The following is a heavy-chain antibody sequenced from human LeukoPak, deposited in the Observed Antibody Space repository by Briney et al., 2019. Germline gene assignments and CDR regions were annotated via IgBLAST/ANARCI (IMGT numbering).Heavy chain of an antibody. Sequence: SETLSLTCTVSGGSISSGDYYWSWIRQPPGKGLEWIGYIYYSGSTYYNPSLKSRVTISVDTSKNQFSLKLSSVTAADTAVYYCARSDRVDYYGSGKRSVAFDIWGQGTMVTVSS. J-gene: IGHJ3*02. V-gene: IGHV4-30-4*01. CDR1: GGSISSGDYY. CDR3: ARSDRVDYYGSGKRSVAFDI. CDR2: IYYSGST. D-gene: IGHD3-10*01.